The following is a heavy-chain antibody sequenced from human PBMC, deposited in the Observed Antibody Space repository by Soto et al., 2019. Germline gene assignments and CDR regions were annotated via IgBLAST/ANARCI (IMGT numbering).Heavy chain of an antibody. CDR3: ARVLIYSYGYRRGYGMDV. J-gene: IGHJ6*02. CDR2: MNPNSGNT. CDR1: GYTFTSYD. V-gene: IGHV1-8*01. D-gene: IGHD5-18*01. Sequence: GASVKVSCKASGYTFTSYDINWVRQATGQGLEWMGWMNPNSGNTGYAQKFQGRVTMTRNTSISTAYMELSSLRSEDTAVYYCARVLIYSYGYRRGYGMDVWGQGTTVTVSS.